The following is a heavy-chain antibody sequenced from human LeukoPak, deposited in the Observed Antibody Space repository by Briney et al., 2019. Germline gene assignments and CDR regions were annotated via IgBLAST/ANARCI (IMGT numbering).Heavy chain of an antibody. CDR3: AKDPKGMVYAPGFDY. CDR2: ISWNSGSI. V-gene: IGHV3-9*03. J-gene: IGHJ4*02. Sequence: PGGSLRLSCAASGFTFDDYAMHWVRQAPGKGLEWVSGISWNSGSIGYADSVKGRFTISRDNAKNSLYLQMNSLRAEDMALYYCAKDPKGMVYAPGFDYWGQGTLVTVSS. CDR1: GFTFDDYA. D-gene: IGHD2-8*01.